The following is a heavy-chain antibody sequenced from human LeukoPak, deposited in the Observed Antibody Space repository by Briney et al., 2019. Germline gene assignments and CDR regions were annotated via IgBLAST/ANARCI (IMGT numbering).Heavy chain of an antibody. V-gene: IGHV4-34*01. CDR1: GVSFSGYY. CDR3: ARGLQAGENIMGYYFDY. CDR2: INHSAST. Sequence: PSETLSLTCAVYGVSFSGYYWSWRRQPPGKGREWVGEINHSASTNYNPSLKSRVTISVPTSKTQFSLKLSSVTAADTAVYYCARGLQAGENIMGYYFDYWGQGTLVTVSS. D-gene: IGHD2/OR15-2a*01. J-gene: IGHJ4*02.